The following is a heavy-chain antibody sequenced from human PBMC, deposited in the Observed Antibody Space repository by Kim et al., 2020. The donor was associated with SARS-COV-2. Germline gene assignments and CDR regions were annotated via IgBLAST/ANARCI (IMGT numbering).Heavy chain of an antibody. J-gene: IGHJ6*02. Sequence: GGSLRLSCAASGFTFNDYTMHWVRQAPGKGLEWVSLSSGDGKSAFYADSVKGRFTISRDNNKESLFLQIDSLTTEDTAIYYCAKDMGYFDWVLYGPKYYYSYYAMDVWGQGTTVTVSS. CDR3: AKDMGYFDWVLYGPKYYYSYYAMDV. D-gene: IGHD3-9*01. CDR1: GFTFNDYT. CDR2: SSGDGKSA. V-gene: IGHV3-43*02.